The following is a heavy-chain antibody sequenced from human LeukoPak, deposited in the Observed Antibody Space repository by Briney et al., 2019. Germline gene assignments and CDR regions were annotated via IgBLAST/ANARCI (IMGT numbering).Heavy chain of an antibody. CDR2: ISGSGGST. V-gene: IGHV3-23*01. CDR3: AKIPYNSGWYRCYFDF. J-gene: IGHJ4*02. Sequence: PGGSLRLSCAASGFTFSSYAMSWVRQAPGKGLEWVSAISGSGGSTYYADSVKGRFTISRDNSKNTMYLQMNSLRAEDTAVYYCAKIPYNSGWYRCYFDFWGQGTLVTVSS. D-gene: IGHD6-19*01. CDR1: GFTFSSYA.